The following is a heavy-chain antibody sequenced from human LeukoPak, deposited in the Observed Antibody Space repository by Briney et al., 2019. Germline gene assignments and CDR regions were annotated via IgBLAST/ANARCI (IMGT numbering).Heavy chain of an antibody. V-gene: IGHV4-59*01. D-gene: IGHD4-23*01. J-gene: IGHJ4*02. CDR3: AREDFGGNSF. Sequence: SETLSLTCTVSGGSISSYYWSWIRQPPGQGLEWIGYIYYSGGTNYNPSLKSRFTISIDTSKNQFSLKLSSVTAADTAVYYCAREDFGGNSFWGQGTLVTVSS. CDR2: IYYSGGT. CDR1: GGSISSYY.